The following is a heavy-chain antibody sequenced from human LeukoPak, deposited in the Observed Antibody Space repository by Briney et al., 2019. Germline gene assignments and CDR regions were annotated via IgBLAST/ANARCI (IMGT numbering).Heavy chain of an antibody. Sequence: PSETLSLTCTVSGGSISSGGYYWSWIRQPPGKGLEWIGYIYHSGSTYYNPSLKSRVTISVDTSKNQFSLKLSSVTAADTAVYYCARPSFSVDPDAFDIWGQGTMVTVSS. CDR1: GGSISSGGYY. V-gene: IGHV4-30-2*03. CDR2: IYHSGST. J-gene: IGHJ3*02. CDR3: ARPSFSVDPDAFDI.